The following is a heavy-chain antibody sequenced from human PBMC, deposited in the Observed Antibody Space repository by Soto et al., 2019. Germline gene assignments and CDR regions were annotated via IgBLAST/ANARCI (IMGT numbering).Heavy chain of an antibody. V-gene: IGHV1-46*01. D-gene: IGHD6-13*01. CDR2: INPSGGST. J-gene: IGHJ6*02. Sequence: GASVKVSCKASGYTFTSYYMLWVRQAPGQGLEWMGIINPSGGSTSYAQKFQGRVTMTRDTSTSTVYMELSSLRSEDTAVYYCARRSAAGTYYYYGMDVWGQGTTVTVSS. CDR3: ARRSAAGTYYYYGMDV. CDR1: GYTFTSYY.